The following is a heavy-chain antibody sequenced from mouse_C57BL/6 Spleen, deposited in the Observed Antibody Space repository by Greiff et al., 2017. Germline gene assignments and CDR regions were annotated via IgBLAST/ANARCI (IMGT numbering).Heavy chain of an antibody. CDR2: IDPSDSET. CDR3: AVYYGNWDY. Sequence: QVHVKQPGAELVRPGSSVKLSCKASGYTFTSYWMHWVKQRPIQGLEWIGNIDPSDSETHYNQKFKDKATLTVDKSSSTAYMQLSSLTSEDSAVYYCAVYYGNWDYWGQGTTLTVSS. V-gene: IGHV1-52*01. J-gene: IGHJ2*01. D-gene: IGHD2-1*01. CDR1: GYTFTSYW.